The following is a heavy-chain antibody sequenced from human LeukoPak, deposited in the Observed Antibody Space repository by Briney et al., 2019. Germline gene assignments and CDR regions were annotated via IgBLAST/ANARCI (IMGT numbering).Heavy chain of an antibody. CDR3: AGGIAAALV. J-gene: IGHJ4*02. V-gene: IGHV3-7*01. CDR2: IKQDGSEK. D-gene: IGHD6-13*01. Sequence: GGSLRLSCAASGFTFSSYWMSWVRQAPGKGLEWVANIKQDGSEKYYVDSVKGRFTVSRDNAKNSVFLQMNSLRAEDTAVYYCAGGIAAALVWGQGTLVTVSS. CDR1: GFTFSSYW.